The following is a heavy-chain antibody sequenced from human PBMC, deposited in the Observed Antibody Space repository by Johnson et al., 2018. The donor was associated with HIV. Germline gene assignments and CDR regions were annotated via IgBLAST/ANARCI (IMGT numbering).Heavy chain of an antibody. Sequence: VQLVESGGGLVQPGGSLRLSCAASGITVSSNYMSWVRQAPGKGLEWVSLIFSVGNTYYADSVKGRFTISRDNSNNMVYLQMDSLRPEDTAVYYCARDGRDLGTRGAFDIWGQGTVVTVSS. CDR3: ARDGRDLGTRGAFDI. CDR2: IFSVGNT. V-gene: IGHV3-66*02. J-gene: IGHJ3*02. CDR1: GITVSSNY. D-gene: IGHD3-10*02.